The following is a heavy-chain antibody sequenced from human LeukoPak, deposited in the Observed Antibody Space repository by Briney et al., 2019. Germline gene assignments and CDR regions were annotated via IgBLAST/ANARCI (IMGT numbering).Heavy chain of an antibody. Sequence: ASVKVSCKASGYTFTSYGISWVRQAPGQGLEWMGWISAYNGNTNYAQKLQGRVTMTTDTSTSTAYMELRSLRSDDTAVYYCAREVGGPLYYYMDVWGKGTTVTVSS. CDR2: ISAYNGNT. V-gene: IGHV1-18*01. D-gene: IGHD2-15*01. CDR3: AREVGGPLYYYMDV. J-gene: IGHJ6*03. CDR1: GYTFTSYG.